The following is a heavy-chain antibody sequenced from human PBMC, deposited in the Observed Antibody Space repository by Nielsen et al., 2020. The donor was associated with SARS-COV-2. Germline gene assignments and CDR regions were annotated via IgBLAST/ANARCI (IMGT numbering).Heavy chain of an antibody. Sequence: GESLKISCAASGFTFSSYGMHWVRQAPGKGLEWVAVIWYDGSNKYYADSVKGRFTISRDNSKNTLYLQMNSLRAEDTALYHCASGREDCSGGSCYSWFDPWGQGTLVTVSS. CDR1: GFTFSSYG. D-gene: IGHD2-15*01. CDR2: IWYDGSNK. V-gene: IGHV3-33*01. CDR3: ASGREDCSGGSCYSWFDP. J-gene: IGHJ5*02.